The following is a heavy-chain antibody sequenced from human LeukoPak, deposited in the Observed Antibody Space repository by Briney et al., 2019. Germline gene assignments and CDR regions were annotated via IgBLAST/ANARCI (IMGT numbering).Heavy chain of an antibody. CDR3: ALMTTVVTPSGY. CDR1: GYSFTSHY. V-gene: IGHV1-18*04. Sequence: ASVKVSCKASGYSFTSHYMHWVRQAPGQGLEWMGWISAYNGNTNYAQKLQGRVTMTTDTSTSTAYMELRSLRSDDTAVYYCALMTTVVTPSGYWGQGTLVTVSS. D-gene: IGHD4-23*01. CDR2: ISAYNGNT. J-gene: IGHJ4*02.